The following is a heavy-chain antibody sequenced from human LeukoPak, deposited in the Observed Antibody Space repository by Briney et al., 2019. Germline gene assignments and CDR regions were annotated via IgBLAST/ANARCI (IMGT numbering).Heavy chain of an antibody. CDR2: IYYSGHT. D-gene: IGHD6-19*01. V-gene: IGHV4-59*04. Sequence: SETLSLTCTVSGVSISGYYWSWIRQPPGKGLEWIGNIYYSGHTYYSPSLKSRVTISVDTSKNQFSLKLSSVTAADTAVYYCASTKLGYSSGWHWGQGILVTVSS. J-gene: IGHJ4*02. CDR3: ASTKLGYSSGWH. CDR1: GVSISGYY.